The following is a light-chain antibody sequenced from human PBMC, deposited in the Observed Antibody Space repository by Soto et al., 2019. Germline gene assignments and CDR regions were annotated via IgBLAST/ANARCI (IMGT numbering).Light chain of an antibody. CDR1: RSNIGAGYD. J-gene: IGLJ1*01. V-gene: IGLV1-40*01. CDR2: GNT. Sequence: QAVVTQPPSVSGAPGQRVTISCTGTRSNIGAGYDVHWYQHLPGTDPKLLIYGNTIRPSGVPDRFSGSKSGTSASLAITGLQAEEEADYYCQSYDRSLRGYVFGTGTKLTVL. CDR3: QSYDRSLRGYV.